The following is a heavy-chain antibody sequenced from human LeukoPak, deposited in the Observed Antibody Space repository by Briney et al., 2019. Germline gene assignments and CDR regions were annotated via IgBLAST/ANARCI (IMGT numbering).Heavy chain of an antibody. CDR2: IYTSGST. CDR3: ARHHVYSDAFDI. CDR1: GGSISSYY. Sequence: SETLSLTCTVSGGSISSYYWSWIRQPPGQGLEGIGYIYTSGSTNYNPSLKSRVTISVDTSKNQFSLKLSSVPAADTAVYYCARHHVYSDAFDIWGQGTMVTVSS. D-gene: IGHD2-8*01. V-gene: IGHV4-4*09. J-gene: IGHJ3*02.